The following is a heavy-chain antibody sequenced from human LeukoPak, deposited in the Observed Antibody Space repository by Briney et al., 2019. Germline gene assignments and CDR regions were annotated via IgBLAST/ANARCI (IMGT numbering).Heavy chain of an antibody. CDR1: GDRVSSNYAA. J-gene: IGHJ4*02. D-gene: IGHD3-10*01. CDR2: TYYRSKWSY. V-gene: IGHV6-1*01. CDR3: ARENTMVRGVINPLDY. Sequence: SQTLSLTCAISGDRVSSNYAAWNWIRQSPSRGLEWLGRTYYRSKWSYDYAVSMKGRITINPDTSKNQFSLQLNSVTPEDTAVYYCARENTMVRGVINPLDYWGQGTLVTVSS.